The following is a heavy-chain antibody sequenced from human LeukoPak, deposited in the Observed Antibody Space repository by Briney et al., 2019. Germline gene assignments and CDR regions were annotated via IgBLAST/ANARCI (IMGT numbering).Heavy chain of an antibody. J-gene: IGHJ6*03. V-gene: IGHV4-34*01. CDR3: ARDRGSSWSFYYYYMDV. Sequence: PSETLSLTCAVYGGSFSGYYWSWIRQPPGKGLEWIGEINHSGSTNYNPSLKSRVTMSVDTSKNQFSLKLSSVTAADTAVYYCARDRGSSWSFYYYYMDVWGKGTTVTISS. D-gene: IGHD6-13*01. CDR2: INHSGST. CDR1: GGSFSGYY.